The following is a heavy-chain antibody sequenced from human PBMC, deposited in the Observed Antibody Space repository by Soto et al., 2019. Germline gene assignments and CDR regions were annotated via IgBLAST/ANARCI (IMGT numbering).Heavy chain of an antibody. Sequence: GGSLRLSCAASGFTFSSYWMHWVRQAPGKGLVWVSRINSDGSSTGYADSVMGRFTISRDNAKNTLYLQMNSLRAEDTAVYYCARDQGYCSGGSCYVAGYWGQGALVTVSS. CDR2: INSDGSST. D-gene: IGHD2-15*01. CDR1: GFTFSSYW. J-gene: IGHJ4*02. CDR3: ARDQGYCSGGSCYVAGY. V-gene: IGHV3-74*01.